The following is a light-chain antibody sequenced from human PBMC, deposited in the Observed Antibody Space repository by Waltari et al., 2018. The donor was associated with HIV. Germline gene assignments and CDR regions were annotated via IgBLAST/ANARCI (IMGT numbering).Light chain of an antibody. CDR2: DVS. CDR1: SSDVGGYNY. V-gene: IGLV2-14*03. Sequence: QSALTQPASVSGSPGQSITISCTGTSSDVGGYNYVSWYQQHPGKAPKLMIYDVSNRPSGVSNRFSGSKSGNTASQTISGLQGEDDADYYCSSYTSSSTLYVFGTGTKVTVL. J-gene: IGLJ1*01. CDR3: SSYTSSSTLYV.